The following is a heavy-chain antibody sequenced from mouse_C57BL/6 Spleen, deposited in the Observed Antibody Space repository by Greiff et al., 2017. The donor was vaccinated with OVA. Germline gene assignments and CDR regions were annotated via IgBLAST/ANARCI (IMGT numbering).Heavy chain of an antibody. D-gene: IGHD2-3*01. CDR3: ARHEVYDGYYFYAMDY. Sequence: QVHVKQSGAELVKPGASVKLSCKASGYTFTEYTIHWVKQRSGQGLEWIGWFYPGSGSIKYNEKFKDKATLTADKSSSTVYMELSRLTSEDSAVYFCARHEVYDGYYFYAMDYWGQGTSVTVSS. V-gene: IGHV1-62-2*01. CDR1: GYTFTEYT. J-gene: IGHJ4*01. CDR2: FYPGSGSI.